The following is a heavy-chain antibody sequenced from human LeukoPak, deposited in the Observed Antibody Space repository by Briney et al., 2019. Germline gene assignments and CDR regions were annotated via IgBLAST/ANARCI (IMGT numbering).Heavy chain of an antibody. J-gene: IGHJ6*03. CDR2: FDHEDGET. CDR1: GYTLTELS. V-gene: IGHV1-24*01. D-gene: IGHD3-22*01. Sequence: ASVKVSCKVSGYTLTELSMHWVRQPPGRGGEWMGGFDHEDGETIYEQKLQGRVTMTENTSTDTASIALSSMRSEDTAVYYCATVTSYYYSSGYRNYYYYYMDVWGKGTTVTISS. CDR3: ATVTSYYYSSGYRNYYYYYMDV.